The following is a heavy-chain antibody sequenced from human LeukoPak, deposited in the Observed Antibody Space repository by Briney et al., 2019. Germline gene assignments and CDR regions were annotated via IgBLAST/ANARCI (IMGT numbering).Heavy chain of an antibody. V-gene: IGHV3-23*01. CDR3: ARDSTWAADY. CDR2: IRGSGDIT. J-gene: IGHJ4*02. D-gene: IGHD5/OR15-5a*01. Sequence: GGTLRLSCAASGFTFSSYGMSWVRQAPGKGLEWVSGIRGSGDITFYADSVKGRFTISRDNSKNNFYLQMNSLGAEDTAIYYCARDSTWAADYWGQGTLVSVSS. CDR1: GFTFSSYG.